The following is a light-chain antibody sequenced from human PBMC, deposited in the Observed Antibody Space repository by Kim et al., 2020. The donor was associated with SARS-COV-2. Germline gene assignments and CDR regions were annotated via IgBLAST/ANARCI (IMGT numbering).Light chain of an antibody. CDR3: QQFNTYPWS. CDR1: QSIHLS. J-gene: IGKJ1*01. Sequence: AAVGDRVTITCRASQSIHLSLAWYQQKPGKAPNLLIHSASNLETGVPSRFSGSGSGTEFTLTISSLQPDDFATYYCQQFNTYPWSFGQGTKVDIK. V-gene: IGKV1-5*03. CDR2: SAS.